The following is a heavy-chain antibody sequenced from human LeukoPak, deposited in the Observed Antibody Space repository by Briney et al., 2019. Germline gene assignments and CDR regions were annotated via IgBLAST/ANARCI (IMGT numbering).Heavy chain of an antibody. CDR3: ASSSQEYYDILTGFHD. J-gene: IGHJ1*01. V-gene: IGHV4-39*07. CDR1: GGSISDTDHY. D-gene: IGHD3-9*01. CDR2: IDYRGKI. Sequence: SETLSLTCSVSGGSISDTDHYWGWIRQPPGKGLEWIASIDYRGKIYQKPSLKSRVTISMDTSKSHFSLQLSSVTAADTAVYYCASSSQEYYDILTGFHDWGQGTLVVVSS.